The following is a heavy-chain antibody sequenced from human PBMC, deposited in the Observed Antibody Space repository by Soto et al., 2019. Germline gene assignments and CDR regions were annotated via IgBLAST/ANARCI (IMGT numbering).Heavy chain of an antibody. CDR1: GFSLSTRPLS. CDR2: IYWDDDA. CDR3: AHSPEVITYFAF. J-gene: IGHJ4*02. V-gene: IGHV2-5*02. Sequence: SGPTLVNPTQTLTLTCSFSGFSLSTRPLSVGWIRQPPGKALEWLALIYWDDDARYNPSLQTRLTITKDTSKNQVVLTMTNVDPLDTATYYCAHSPEVITYFAFWGQGILVTVSS. D-gene: IGHD3-10*01.